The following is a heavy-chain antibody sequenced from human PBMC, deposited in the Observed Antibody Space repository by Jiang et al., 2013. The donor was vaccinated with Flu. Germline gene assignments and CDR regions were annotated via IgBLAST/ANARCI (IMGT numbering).Heavy chain of an antibody. CDR3: VAASSVTMWAFDF. D-gene: IGHD3-10*02. V-gene: IGHV4-30-4*01. J-gene: IGHJ3*01. CDR1: GASISSGDYF. CDR2: IYFTEGA. Sequence: GPGLVKPSETLSLTCTVSGASISSGDYFWSWVRQPPGKGLEWIAYIYFTEGAHYNPSLTSRITVSLDTSKNQFSLTLTSVTAADSAMYFCVAASSVTMWAFDFWGQGKWSTSLQ.